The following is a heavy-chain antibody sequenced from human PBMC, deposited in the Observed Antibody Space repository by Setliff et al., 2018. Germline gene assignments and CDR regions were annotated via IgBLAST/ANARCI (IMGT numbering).Heavy chain of an antibody. CDR2: IDTSSTCI. V-gene: IGHV3-21*01. Sequence: GGSLRLSCAASGFSFTTYTMNWIRQAPGQGLEWVSSIDTSSTCIYYADSVKGRFTISRDNAENSLYLQMNSLRAEDTAVYYCAASHSGYFGYWGQGTRATSPQ. D-gene: IGHD6-19*01. CDR3: AASHSGYFGY. J-gene: IGHJ4*02. CDR1: GFSFTTYT.